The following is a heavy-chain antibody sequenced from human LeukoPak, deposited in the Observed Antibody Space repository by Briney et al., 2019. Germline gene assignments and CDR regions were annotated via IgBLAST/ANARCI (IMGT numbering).Heavy chain of an antibody. CDR2: ISYDGSNK. D-gene: IGHD2-2*01. V-gene: IGHV3-30*03. J-gene: IGHJ4*02. CDR1: GFSFSNFA. CDR3: VGGYCSTTACSPLDY. Sequence: GGSLRLSCAASGFSFSNFAMHWVRQAPGKGLEWVAVISYDGSNKYYADSLRGRFTISRDNSKNTLFLQMNSLRAEDSAVYYRVGGYCSTTACSPLDYWDQGTLVTVSS.